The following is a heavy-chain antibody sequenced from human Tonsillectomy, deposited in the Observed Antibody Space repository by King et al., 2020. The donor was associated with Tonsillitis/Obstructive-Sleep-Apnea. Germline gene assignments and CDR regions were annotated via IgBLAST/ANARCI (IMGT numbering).Heavy chain of an antibody. D-gene: IGHD3-22*01. CDR3: AREMIIWYMDV. J-gene: IGHJ6*03. CDR2: INPNSGGT. Sequence: QLVQSGAEVKKPGASVKVSCKASGYTFTGYYMHWVRQAPGQGLEWMGRINPNSGGTNSAQKFQGRVTMTSDTSISSAYMKLSRLRSDDTAVYYCAREMIIWYMDVWGKGTTVTVSS. CDR1: GYTFTGYY. V-gene: IGHV1-2*06.